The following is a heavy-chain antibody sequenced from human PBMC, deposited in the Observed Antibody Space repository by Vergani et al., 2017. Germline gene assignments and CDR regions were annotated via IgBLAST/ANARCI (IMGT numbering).Heavy chain of an antibody. J-gene: IGHJ4*02. Sequence: EVHLVESGGSVVKPGGSLRLSCAASGFTFSHTWMSWLRQSPGKGLEWLGRIKSQVDGGTTEFATPVKARFTISRDDSKNTVYLQINSLRAEDTAFYYCAELYGDVGFSPFWGQGTLVTVSS. D-gene: IGHD2-21*01. V-gene: IGHV3-15*01. CDR1: GFTFSHTW. CDR3: AELYGDVGFSPF. CDR2: IKSQVDGGTT.